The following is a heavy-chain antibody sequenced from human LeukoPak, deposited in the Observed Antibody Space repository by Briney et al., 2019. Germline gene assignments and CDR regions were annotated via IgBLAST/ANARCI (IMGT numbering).Heavy chain of an antibody. CDR1: GFTFRSSA. D-gene: IGHD6-6*01. CDR3: ARQGSSLRYFHTYLDV. Sequence: GGSLRLSCAASGFTFRSSAMHWVRQAPGKGLEWVALLPHDGTEKYYVESVKGRFTISRDNSNNTLYLQVNSLRVEDTAVYFCARQGSSLRYFHTYLDVWGKGTTVTVSS. CDR2: LPHDGTEK. J-gene: IGHJ6*03. V-gene: IGHV3-30*01.